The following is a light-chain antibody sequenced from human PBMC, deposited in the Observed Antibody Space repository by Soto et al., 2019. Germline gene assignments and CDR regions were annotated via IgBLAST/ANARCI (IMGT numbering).Light chain of an antibody. CDR2: SNN. V-gene: IGLV1-44*01. Sequence: QSVLAQPPSASGTPGQRVTISCSGSSSNIGSNTVHWYQQLPGTAPKLLIYSNNQRPSGVPDRFSGSKSGTSASLAISGLLSEDEADYYCAAWDDSLNGRVFGTGTKLTVL. CDR3: AAWDDSLNGRV. J-gene: IGLJ1*01. CDR1: SSNIGSNT.